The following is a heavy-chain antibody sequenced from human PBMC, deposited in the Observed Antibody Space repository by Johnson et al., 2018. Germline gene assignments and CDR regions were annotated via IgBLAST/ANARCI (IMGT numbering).Heavy chain of an antibody. CDR2: ISGNSGSI. D-gene: IGHD2/OR15-2a*01. J-gene: IGHJ1*01. Sequence: VQLGQSGGGLVQPGRSLRLSCAASGFTFDDYAMHWVRPAPGKGLEWVPGISGNSGSIGYADSVKGRFTISRDNAKNSLYLQMNSLRAEDTALYYCAKDQYDSPLRYFQHWGQGTLVTVSS. CDR3: AKDQYDSPLRYFQH. CDR1: GFTFDDYA. V-gene: IGHV3-9*01.